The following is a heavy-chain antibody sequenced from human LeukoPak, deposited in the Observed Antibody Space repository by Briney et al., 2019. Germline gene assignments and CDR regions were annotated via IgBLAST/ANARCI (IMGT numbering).Heavy chain of an antibody. CDR3: ARGGDTSGSHDPAGFDY. D-gene: IGHD6-19*01. J-gene: IGHJ4*02. Sequence: PGGALRLSCAASGFTFISYVRHWVRRARGKGLGWVAFISYDGSNKYYADSVKGRFTISRDNSKNTLYLQMNSLRAEDTAVYYCARGGDTSGSHDPAGFDYWGQGTLVTVSS. CDR1: GFTFISYV. V-gene: IGHV3-30-3*01. CDR2: ISYDGSNK.